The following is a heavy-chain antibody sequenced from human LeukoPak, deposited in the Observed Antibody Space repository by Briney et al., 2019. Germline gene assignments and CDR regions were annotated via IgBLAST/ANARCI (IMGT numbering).Heavy chain of an antibody. V-gene: IGHV4-59*08. CDR3: ARHYTSGWDLDY. D-gene: IGHD6-19*01. J-gene: IGHJ4*02. CDR1: GGSITGYC. Sequence: SETLSLTCSISGGSITGYCWSWIRLPPGKGLEWIGYIFYSGSTSYNPSLKSRVTISMDTSKNQISLKLTSVTAADTAVYYCARHYTSGWDLDYWGQGTPVTVSS. CDR2: IFYSGST.